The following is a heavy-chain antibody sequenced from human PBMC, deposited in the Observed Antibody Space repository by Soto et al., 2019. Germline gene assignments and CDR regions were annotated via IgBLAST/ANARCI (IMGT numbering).Heavy chain of an antibody. CDR1: GGTFSRYA. CDR3: ARDGTLNDSSGYYYLY. CDR2: IIPLFGKA. D-gene: IGHD3-22*01. V-gene: IGHV1-69*01. Sequence: QVQLVQSGAEVKKPGSSVKVSCKASGGTFSRYAISWVRQAPGQGLEWMGGIIPLFGKANYAQKFQGRVTITADEYTSTAYMELSSLRSEDTTVYYCARDGTLNDSSGYYYLYWGQGTRVTVSS. J-gene: IGHJ4*02.